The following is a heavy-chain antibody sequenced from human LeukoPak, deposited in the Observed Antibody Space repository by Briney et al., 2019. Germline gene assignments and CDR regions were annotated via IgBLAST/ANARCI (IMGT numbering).Heavy chain of an antibody. CDR2: IYYSGNT. D-gene: IGHD3-16*01. CDR1: GVAISSSGDY. J-gene: IGHJ4*02. V-gene: IGHV4-39*01. CDR3: ARQGGRLDY. Sequence: SETLSLTCTVSGVAISSSGDYWGWIRQPPGKGLEWIGSIYYSGNTYYNPSLKSRVTISVDTSKNQFSLKLSSVTAADTAVYYCARQGGRLDYWGQGTLVTVSS.